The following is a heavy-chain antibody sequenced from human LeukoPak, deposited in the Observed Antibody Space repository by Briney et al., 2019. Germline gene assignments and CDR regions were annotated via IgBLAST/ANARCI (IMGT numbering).Heavy chain of an antibody. CDR3: ARGPPGATVVNSDAFDI. Sequence: ASVKVSCKASGYTFTSYDINWVRQATGQGLEWMGWMNPNSGNTGYAQKFQGRVTITRNTSISTAYMELSSLRSEDTAVYYCARGPPGATVVNSDAFDIWGQGTMVTVSS. CDR1: GYTFTSYD. J-gene: IGHJ3*02. D-gene: IGHD4-23*01. V-gene: IGHV1-8*03. CDR2: MNPNSGNT.